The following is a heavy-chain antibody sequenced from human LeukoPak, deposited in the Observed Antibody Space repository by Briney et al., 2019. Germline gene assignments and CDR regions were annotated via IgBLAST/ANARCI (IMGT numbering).Heavy chain of an antibody. D-gene: IGHD3-22*01. J-gene: IGHJ4*02. CDR2: ISYDGSNK. CDR3: AKAGLTMIVVAMGY. Sequence: GGSLGLSCAASGFTFSSYAMHWVRQAPGKGLEWVAVISYDGSNKYYADSVKGRFTISRDNSKNTLYLQMNSLRAEDTAVYYCAKAGLTMIVVAMGYWGQGTLVTVSS. V-gene: IGHV3-30-3*01. CDR1: GFTFSSYA.